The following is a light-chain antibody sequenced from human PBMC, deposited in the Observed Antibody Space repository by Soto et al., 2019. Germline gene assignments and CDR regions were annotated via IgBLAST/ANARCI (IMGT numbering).Light chain of an antibody. Sequence: IQMTQSPASLSAFVGDRVTISCRASQGIGNALGWYQQKPGRVPKLLIYAASTLQSGVPSRFSGSGSGTHFTLTITSLQPEDVATYYCQKYLSALWTFGQGTKVDIK. V-gene: IGKV1-27*01. CDR2: AAS. CDR1: QGIGNA. J-gene: IGKJ1*01. CDR3: QKYLSALWT.